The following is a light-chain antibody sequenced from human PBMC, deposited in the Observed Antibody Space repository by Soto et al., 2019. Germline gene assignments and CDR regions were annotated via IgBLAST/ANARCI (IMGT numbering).Light chain of an antibody. CDR1: ESITSGH. J-gene: IGKJ1*01. CDR2: DAS. V-gene: IGKV3D-20*01. CDR3: QQYSTSPRT. Sequence: EIVLTQSPATLSLSLGERATLSCGASESITSGHLAWYQQKPGLAPRLLIYDASIRATDIPDRFSGSGSETDFTLTISRLVPEDCAVYYCQQYSTSPRTFGQGTKVEIK.